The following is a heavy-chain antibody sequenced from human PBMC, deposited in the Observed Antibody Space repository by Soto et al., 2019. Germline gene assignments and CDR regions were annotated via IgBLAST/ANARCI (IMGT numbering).Heavy chain of an antibody. J-gene: IGHJ6*02. CDR3: ARGVVPDV. CDR2: IYHSGRT. CDR1: GASIFGSSYY. V-gene: IGHV4-39*02. Sequence: PSETLSLTCTVSGASIFGSSYYFGCIRQPPGKGLELIANIYHSGRTHYNPSLKSRLTISVDTSKNHFSLKLTSVTAADMAVYYCARGVVPDVWGQGTTVTV. D-gene: IGHD6-6*01.